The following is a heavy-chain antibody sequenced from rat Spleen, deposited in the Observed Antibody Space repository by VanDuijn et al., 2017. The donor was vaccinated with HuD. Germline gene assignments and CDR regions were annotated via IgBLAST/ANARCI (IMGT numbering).Heavy chain of an antibody. CDR1: GFTFSDYN. J-gene: IGHJ2*01. V-gene: IGHV5-7*01. Sequence: EVQLVESGGGLVQPGRSLKLSCAASGFTFSDYNMAWVRQAPTKGLEWVATISYDGSKTYYRDSVKGRFTISRDNAKRTLYLQMDSLRSEDTASYYCTNNWEAYYWGQGVMVTVSS. CDR2: ISYDGSKT. D-gene: IGHD5-1*01. CDR3: TNNWEAYY.